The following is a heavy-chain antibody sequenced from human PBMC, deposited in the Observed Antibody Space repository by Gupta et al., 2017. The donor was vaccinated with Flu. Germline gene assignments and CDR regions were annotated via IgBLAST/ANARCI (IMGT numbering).Heavy chain of an antibody. Sequence: QVQLVESGGGVVQPGRSLRLSCAASGFTFSRYGMHWVRQAPGKGLEWVAVISYDGSNKYYADSVKGRFTISRDNSKNTLYLQMNSLRAEDTAVYYCAKDYKVAAAAGNDYYYGMDVWGQGTTVTVSS. V-gene: IGHV3-30*18. J-gene: IGHJ6*02. D-gene: IGHD6-13*01. CDR3: AKDYKVAAAAGNDYYYGMDV. CDR1: GFTFSRYG. CDR2: ISYDGSNK.